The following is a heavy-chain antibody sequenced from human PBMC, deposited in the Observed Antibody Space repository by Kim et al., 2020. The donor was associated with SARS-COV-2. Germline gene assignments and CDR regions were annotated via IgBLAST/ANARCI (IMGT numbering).Heavy chain of an antibody. V-gene: IGHV4-39*01. Sequence: SETLSLTCTVSGGSLSSSSYYWICIRQPPGKGWVGIVTAYDSGNSNPTPSLQSRVSISAYTSKISLSLSLGSVTATDASYYACARQERCSSDWYV. CDR3: ARQERCSSDWYV. J-gene: IGHJ2*01. D-gene: IGHD6-19*01. CDR1: GGSLSSSSYY. CDR2: AYDSGNS.